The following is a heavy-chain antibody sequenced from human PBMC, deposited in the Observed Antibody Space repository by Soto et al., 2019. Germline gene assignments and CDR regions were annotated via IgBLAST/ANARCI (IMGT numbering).Heavy chain of an antibody. CDR3: ARYRGGSRPGSSWFDS. J-gene: IGHJ5*01. CDR2: MNPKSGNT. CDR1: AYTFSSAD. V-gene: IGHV1-8*02. Sequence: ASVKVSCKASAYTFSSADITWVRQATGQGPEWMGWMNPKSGNTGYSQKFQGRVTMTRDTSTNTAYMELSSLRYDDTAVYYCARYRGGSRPGSSWFDSWGQATLVTVSS. D-gene: IGHD3-16*01.